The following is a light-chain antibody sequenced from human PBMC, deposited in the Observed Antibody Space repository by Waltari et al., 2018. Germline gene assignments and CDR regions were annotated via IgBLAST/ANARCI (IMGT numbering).Light chain of an antibody. CDR2: DAS. V-gene: IGKV3-15*01. J-gene: IGKJ2*01. CDR3: QQFNTGYS. CDR1: RAIASN. Sequence: EIVMTQSPATLSVSPGGGATLSCRASRAIASNVAWYQQGPGQPLRLLIFDASTRATGIPERFSGSWSGPEFTLTISSLQSEDSAVYFCQQFNTGYSFGQGTKLEI.